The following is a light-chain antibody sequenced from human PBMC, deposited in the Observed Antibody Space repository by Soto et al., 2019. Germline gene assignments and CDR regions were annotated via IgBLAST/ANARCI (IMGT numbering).Light chain of an antibody. CDR3: QQSYSTPIT. J-gene: IGKJ5*01. V-gene: IGKV1-39*01. CDR2: DAS. CDR1: HDIRDH. Sequence: IQMTQSPSSLSASVGDRVTLTCQASHDIRDHLNWYQQKPGKPPKLLIYDASNLQTGVPSRFSGTGSGTDFTLTISNLQPGDFATYYCQQSYSTPITFGQGTRLEIK.